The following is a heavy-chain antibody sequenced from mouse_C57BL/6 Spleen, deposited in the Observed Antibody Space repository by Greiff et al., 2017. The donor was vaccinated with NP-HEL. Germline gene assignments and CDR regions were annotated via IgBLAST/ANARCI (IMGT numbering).Heavy chain of an antibody. CDR1: GFTFSSYA. J-gene: IGHJ3*01. D-gene: IGHD1-1*01. Sequence: EVQGVESGEGLVKPGGSLKLSCAASGFTFSSYAMSWVRQTPEKRLEWVAYISSGGDYIYYADTVKGRFTISRDNARNTLYLQMSSLKSEDTAMYYCTRDRLTVVGYPSFAYWGQGTLVTVSA. V-gene: IGHV5-9-1*02. CDR3: TRDRLTVVGYPSFAY. CDR2: ISSGGDYI.